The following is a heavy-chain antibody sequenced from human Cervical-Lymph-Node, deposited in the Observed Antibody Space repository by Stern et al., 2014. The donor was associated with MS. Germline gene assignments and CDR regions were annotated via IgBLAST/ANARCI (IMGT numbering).Heavy chain of an antibody. CDR1: GFVFSSDR. Sequence: EVQLEESGGGLVKTGGSLTLSCAASGFVFSSDRMNWVRQAPGKGLEWVSSISSRSTYIHYADSLKGRFTISRDNAKNSVYLQMNRLRVEDTAVYYCVKTASTAGLYYFDSWGQGTLLTVSS. CDR2: ISSRSTYI. D-gene: IGHD6-13*01. CDR3: VKTASTAGLYYFDS. V-gene: IGHV3-21*01. J-gene: IGHJ4*01.